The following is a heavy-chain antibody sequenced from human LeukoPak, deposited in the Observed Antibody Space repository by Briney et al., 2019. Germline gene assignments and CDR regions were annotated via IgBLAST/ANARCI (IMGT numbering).Heavy chain of an antibody. CDR1: GYTFTGYY. CDR3: ARDFCSGGSCYPGY. V-gene: IGHV1-2*04. D-gene: IGHD2-15*01. Sequence: ASVKVSCKASGYTFTGYYMHWVRQAPGQGLEWMGWINPNSGGTHYAQKFQGWVTMTRDTSISTAYMELSRLRSDDTAVYYCARDFCSGGSCYPGYWGQGTLVTVSS. J-gene: IGHJ4*02. CDR2: INPNSGGT.